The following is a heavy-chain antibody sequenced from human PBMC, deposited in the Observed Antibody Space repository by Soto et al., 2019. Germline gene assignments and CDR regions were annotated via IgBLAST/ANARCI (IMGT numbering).Heavy chain of an antibody. CDR2: ISSSSSTI. V-gene: IGHV3-48*02. CDR1: GFTFSSYS. J-gene: IGHJ4*02. Sequence: GGSLRLSCAASGFTFSSYSMHWVRQAPGKGLEWISYISSSSSTIYYEDSVKGRFTISRDNAKTSLYLQMNSLRDEDTAVYYCAKDRSCFDYWGQGSLVTVSS. CDR3: AKDRSCFDY.